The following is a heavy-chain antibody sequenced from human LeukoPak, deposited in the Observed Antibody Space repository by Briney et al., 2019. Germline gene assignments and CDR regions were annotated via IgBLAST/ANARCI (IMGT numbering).Heavy chain of an antibody. V-gene: IGHV3-23*01. Sequence: GGVLRLSCAASGFTFSNYAMSWVRQAPGKGLEWVSGISGSGDSTYYADSVKGRFTISRDNSKNTLYLQMNSLRAEDTAVYYCAKGNRIAAALDVWGQGTTVTVSS. D-gene: IGHD6-13*01. J-gene: IGHJ6*02. CDR3: AKGNRIAAALDV. CDR2: ISGSGDST. CDR1: GFTFSNYA.